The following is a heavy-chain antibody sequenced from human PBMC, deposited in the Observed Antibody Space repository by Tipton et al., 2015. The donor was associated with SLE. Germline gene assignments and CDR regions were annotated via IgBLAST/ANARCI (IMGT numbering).Heavy chain of an antibody. CDR2: IYTGGTT. Sequence: SLRLSCAGSGFRFSSYAMNWVRQAPGKGLEWVSVIYTGGTTDYAASVGGRFTISRDNSKNTVYLQMNSLRAEDTAVYYCAREGNWNGEFDYWGQGTLVTVSS. J-gene: IGHJ4*02. D-gene: IGHD1-1*01. V-gene: IGHV3-23*03. CDR3: AREGNWNGEFDY. CDR1: GFRFSSYA.